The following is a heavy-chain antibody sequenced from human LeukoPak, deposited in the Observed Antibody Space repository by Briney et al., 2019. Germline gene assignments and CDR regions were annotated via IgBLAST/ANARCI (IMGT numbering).Heavy chain of an antibody. CDR3: ARDGGGLNDIHADY. Sequence: GASVKVSCKASGYTFTGYYMHWVRQAPGQGLEWMGWINPNSGGTNYAQKFQGRVTMTRDTSISTAYMELCRLRSDDTAVYYCARDGGGLNDIHADYWGQGTLVTVSS. CDR2: INPNSGGT. D-gene: IGHD3-9*01. CDR1: GYTFTGYY. V-gene: IGHV1-2*02. J-gene: IGHJ4*02.